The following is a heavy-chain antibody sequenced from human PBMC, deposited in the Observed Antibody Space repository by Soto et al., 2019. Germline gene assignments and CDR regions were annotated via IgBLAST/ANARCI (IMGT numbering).Heavy chain of an antibody. CDR3: ARDYYGSGRDDAFDI. D-gene: IGHD3-10*01. Sequence: ASVKVSCKASGYTFTSYYKHWVRQAPGQGLEWMGIINPSGGSTSYAQKFQGRVTMTRDTSTSTVYMELSSLRSEDTAVYYCARDYYGSGRDDAFDIWGQGTMVTVSS. J-gene: IGHJ3*02. CDR2: INPSGGST. CDR1: GYTFTSYY. V-gene: IGHV1-46*01.